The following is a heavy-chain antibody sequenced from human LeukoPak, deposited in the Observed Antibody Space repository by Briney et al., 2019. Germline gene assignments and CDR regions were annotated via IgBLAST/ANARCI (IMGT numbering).Heavy chain of an antibody. V-gene: IGHV1-46*01. CDR3: ARQFATMVTNALDI. CDR2: INPGGGIT. J-gene: IGHJ3*02. CDR1: GYTFTSYY. D-gene: IGHD3-10*01. Sequence: ASVKVSCKASGYTFTSYYMHWVRQAPGQGLEWMGIINPGGGITSYAQKFQGRVTVTRDTSTSTVYMELRSLKSDDTAVYYCARQFATMVTNALDIWGQGTLVTVSS.